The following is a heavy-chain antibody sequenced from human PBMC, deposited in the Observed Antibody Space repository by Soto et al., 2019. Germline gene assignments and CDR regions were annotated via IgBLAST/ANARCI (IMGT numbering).Heavy chain of an antibody. Sequence: GGSLRLSCAASGFTFSSYAMTWVRQAPGKGLEWVSVISGSGGSTYFADSVKGRFTISRDSSKNTLYLQMNSLRAEDTAVYYCARDYSVSGSYAPWFDPRGQGTLVTVSS. CDR2: ISGSGGST. CDR3: ARDYSVSGSYAPWFDP. CDR1: GFTFSSYA. J-gene: IGHJ5*02. V-gene: IGHV3-23*01. D-gene: IGHD3-16*01.